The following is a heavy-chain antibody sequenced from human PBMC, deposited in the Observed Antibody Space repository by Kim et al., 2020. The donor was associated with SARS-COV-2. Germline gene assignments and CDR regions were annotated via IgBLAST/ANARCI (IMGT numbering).Heavy chain of an antibody. CDR3: AKRDSGSYSLDY. Sequence: GGSLRLSCVASGFTFSTNAMTWVRQAPGKGLEWVSLINAGNTYYADSVNGQVTISRDNSKNTIYLQLNSLRAADTAAYYCAKRDSGSYSLDYWGQGTLV. D-gene: IGHD3-10*01. CDR1: GFTFSTNA. J-gene: IGHJ4*02. CDR2: INAGNT. V-gene: IGHV3-23*01.